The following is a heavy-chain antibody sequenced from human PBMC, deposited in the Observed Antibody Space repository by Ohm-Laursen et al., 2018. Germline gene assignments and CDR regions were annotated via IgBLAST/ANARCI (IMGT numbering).Heavy chain of an antibody. Sequence: SSLRLSCTASGFTFDDYAMHWVRQAPGKGLEWVSGISWNSGIIGYADSVKGRFTISRDNAKNSLYLQMNSLGAEDTALYYCAKDVYYGSGSYYGMDVWGQGTTVTVSS. J-gene: IGHJ6*02. CDR1: GFTFDDYA. V-gene: IGHV3-9*01. CDR3: AKDVYYGSGSYYGMDV. D-gene: IGHD3-10*01. CDR2: ISWNSGII.